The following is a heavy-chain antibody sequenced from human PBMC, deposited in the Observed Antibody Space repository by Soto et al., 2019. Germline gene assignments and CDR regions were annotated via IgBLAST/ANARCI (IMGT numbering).Heavy chain of an antibody. CDR3: AREVPTVTTDYYYYGMDV. D-gene: IGHD4-17*01. Sequence: QVQLVQSGAEVQKPGSSVKVSCKASGGTFSSYAISWVRQAPGQGLEWMGGIIPIFGTANYAQKFQGRVTITADESTRTAYMELSSLRSEDTAVYYCAREVPTVTTDYYYYGMDVWGQGTTVTVSS. CDR2: IIPIFGTA. CDR1: GGTFSSYA. V-gene: IGHV1-69*01. J-gene: IGHJ6*02.